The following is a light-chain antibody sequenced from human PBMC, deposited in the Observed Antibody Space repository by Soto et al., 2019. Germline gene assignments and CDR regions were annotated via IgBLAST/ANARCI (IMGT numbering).Light chain of an antibody. CDR1: QGISTY. CDR2: HAS. J-gene: IGKJ2*01. CDR3: QQYNRYSYT. Sequence: DIRMTQSPSTLSASVGDRVTITCRASQGISTYLAWYQQKPGKAPKLLIYHASNLESGVPSRFSGSGSGTEFTLTISSLQPDDFATYYCQQYNRYSYTFGQGTKVDIK. V-gene: IGKV1-5*01.